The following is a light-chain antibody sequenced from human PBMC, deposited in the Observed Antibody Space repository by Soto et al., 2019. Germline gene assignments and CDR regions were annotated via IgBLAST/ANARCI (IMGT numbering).Light chain of an antibody. CDR2: EGV. J-gene: IGLJ2*01. Sequence: QSVLTQPASVSGSPGQSITISCTGTSTDVGSYNLVSWYXXXXXXXXXXIIYEGVKRPSGVSNRFSGSKSGDTASLTISGLQAADEAYYYCCSYAGRNTVIFGGGTKVTVL. CDR3: CSYAGRNTVI. V-gene: IGLV2-23*01. CDR1: STDVGSYNL.